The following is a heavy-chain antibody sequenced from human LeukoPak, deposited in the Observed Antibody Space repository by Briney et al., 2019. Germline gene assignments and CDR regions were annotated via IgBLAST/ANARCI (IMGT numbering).Heavy chain of an antibody. D-gene: IGHD4-17*01. Sequence: GASVKVSCKASGYTFTGYYMHWVRQAPGQGLEWMGWINPNSGGTNYAQKFQGRVTMTRDTSISTAYMELSRLRSDDTAVYYCASGPYGDYGDDAFDIWGQGTMVTVSS. CDR2: INPNSGGT. J-gene: IGHJ3*02. CDR3: ASGPYGDYGDDAFDI. CDR1: GYTFTGYY. V-gene: IGHV1-2*02.